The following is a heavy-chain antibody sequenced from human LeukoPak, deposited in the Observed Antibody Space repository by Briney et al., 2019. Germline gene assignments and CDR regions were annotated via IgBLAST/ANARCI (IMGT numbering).Heavy chain of an antibody. J-gene: IGHJ4*02. CDR3: SRSQFDY. Sequence: GGSLRLSCEPSGFPFSSYWRPWVRQAPGKGLVWVSRISGDGTIKTYADFVRGRFTISRDNTKNILYLQMNSLKVEDTATYFCSRSQFDYWGQGVLVTVSP. CDR1: GFPFSSYW. V-gene: IGHV3-74*03. CDR2: ISGDGTIK.